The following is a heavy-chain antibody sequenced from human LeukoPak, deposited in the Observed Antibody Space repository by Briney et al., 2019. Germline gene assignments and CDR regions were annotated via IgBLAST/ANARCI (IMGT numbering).Heavy chain of an antibody. Sequence: SETLSLTCSVSGDSVTSTYRSWIRQPPGKGLEWIAYGHHSESSNYNPSFRSRVIIPVDTSRNQFSLRLSSVTAADTAIYYCARESAGSLHDSTAAVHYWGQGILVIVSS. J-gene: IGHJ4*02. CDR2: GHHSESS. D-gene: IGHD2-8*02. CDR3: ARESAGSLHDSTAAVHY. V-gene: IGHV4-59*02. CDR1: GDSVTSTY.